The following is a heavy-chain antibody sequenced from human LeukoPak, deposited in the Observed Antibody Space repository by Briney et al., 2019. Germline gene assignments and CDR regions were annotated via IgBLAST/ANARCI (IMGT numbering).Heavy chain of an antibody. CDR3: VRYYTRHSWYFDL. V-gene: IGHV3-66*01. J-gene: IGHJ2*01. D-gene: IGHD3-10*01. CDR1: GFTVSINS. CDR2: NSGGNT. Sequence: GGSLRLSCTVSGFTVSINSMSWVRQAPGKGLEWVSFNSGGNTHYSDSVKGRFTISRDNSKNTLYLQMNSLRAEDTAVYYCVRYYTRHSWYFDLWGRGTLVTVSS.